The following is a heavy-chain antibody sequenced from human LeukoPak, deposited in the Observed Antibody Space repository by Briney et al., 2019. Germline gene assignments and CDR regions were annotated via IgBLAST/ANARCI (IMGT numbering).Heavy chain of an antibody. CDR3: ARHDYGQYYFDY. Sequence: GGSLSLSCAASGFTFSSYAMHWVRQAPGKGLEWVAIISYDGSNKYYADSVKGRFTISRDNSKNTLYLQMNSLRAEDTAVYYCARHDYGQYYFDYWGQGTLVTVSS. J-gene: IGHJ4*02. CDR1: GFTFSSYA. D-gene: IGHD4-17*01. V-gene: IGHV3-30-3*01. CDR2: ISYDGSNK.